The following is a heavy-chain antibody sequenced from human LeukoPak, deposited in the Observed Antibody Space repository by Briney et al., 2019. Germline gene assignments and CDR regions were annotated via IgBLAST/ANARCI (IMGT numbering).Heavy chain of an antibody. CDR1: GYSLSSGYY. Sequence: SETLSLTCTVPGYSLSSGYYWGWIRQPPGKGLEWIGSVDHSGGPYYNPSLRSRVSISVDTSKNQFSLKLSSVTAADTAVYSCAGFTFFRGVITFDYWGQGTLVTVSS. CDR3: AGFTFFRGVITFDY. CDR2: VDHSGGP. D-gene: IGHD3-10*01. J-gene: IGHJ4*02. V-gene: IGHV4-38-2*02.